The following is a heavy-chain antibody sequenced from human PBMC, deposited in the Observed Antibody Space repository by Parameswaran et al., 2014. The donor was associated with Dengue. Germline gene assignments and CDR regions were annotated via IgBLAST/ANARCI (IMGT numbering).Heavy chain of an antibody. D-gene: IGHD2-15*01. J-gene: IGHJ6*02. CDR2: INHSGST. CDR3: ARSGLTPKNYYYYGMDV. V-gene: IGHV4-34*01. Sequence: WIRQPPGKGLEWIGEINHSGSTNYNPSLKSRVTISVDTSKNQFSLKLSSVTAADTAVYYCARSGLTPKNYYYYGMDVWGQGTTVTVSS.